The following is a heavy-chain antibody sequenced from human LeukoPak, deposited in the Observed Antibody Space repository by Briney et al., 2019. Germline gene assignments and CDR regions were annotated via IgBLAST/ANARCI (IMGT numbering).Heavy chain of an antibody. J-gene: IGHJ2*01. CDR3: ARVSSSWYQDWYFDL. CDR2: IYTSGST. CDR1: GGSISSGSYY. Sequence: SQTLSLTCTVSGGSISSGSYYWSWIRQPAGKGLEWIGRIYTSGSTNYNPSLKSRVTISVDTSKNQFSLKLSSVTAADTAVYYCARVSSSWYQDWYFDLWGRGTLVTVSS. V-gene: IGHV4-61*02. D-gene: IGHD6-13*01.